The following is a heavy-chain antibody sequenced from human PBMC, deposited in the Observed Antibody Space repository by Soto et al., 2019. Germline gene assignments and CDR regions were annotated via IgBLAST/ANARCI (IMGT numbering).Heavy chain of an antibody. V-gene: IGHV3-48*02. Sequence: GGSLRLSCAASGFTFSSYSMNWVRQAPGKGLEWVSYISSSSSTIYYADSVKGRFTISRDNAKNSLYLQMNSLRDEDTAVNYWARSSGKGNYVFWSGYYATFDYWGQGTLVPVSS. CDR2: ISSSSSTI. CDR3: ARSSGKGNYVFWSGYYATFDY. CDR1: GFTFSSYS. D-gene: IGHD3-3*01. J-gene: IGHJ4*02.